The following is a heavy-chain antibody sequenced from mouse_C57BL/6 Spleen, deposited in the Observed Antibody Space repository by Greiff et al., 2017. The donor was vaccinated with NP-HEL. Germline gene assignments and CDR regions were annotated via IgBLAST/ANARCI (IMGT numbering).Heavy chain of an antibody. CDR3: ARHAVYGGSYGFDY. D-gene: IGHD1-1*01. CDR1: GFTFSSYG. V-gene: IGHV5-6*01. J-gene: IGHJ2*01. CDR2: ISSGGSYT. Sequence: EVQRVESGGDLVKPGGSLKLSCAASGFTFSSYGMSWVRQTPDKRLEWVATISSGGSYTYYPDSVKGRVTISRDNAKNTLYLQMSSLKSEDTAMYYCARHAVYGGSYGFDYWGQGTTLTVSS.